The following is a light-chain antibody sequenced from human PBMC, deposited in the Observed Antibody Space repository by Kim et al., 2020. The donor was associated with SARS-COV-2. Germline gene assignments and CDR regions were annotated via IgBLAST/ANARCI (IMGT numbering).Light chain of an antibody. CDR3: GTWDINLSAVI. CDR1: SSNIGINY. V-gene: IGLV1-51*01. CDR2: DNN. Sequence: QSVLTQPPSVSAAPGQKVTISCSGSSSNIGINYVSWYRQLPGTAPKLLIYDNNKRPSGIPDRFSGSKSGTSASLGITGLQTGDEADYYCGTWDINLSAVIFGGGTKLTVL. J-gene: IGLJ2*01.